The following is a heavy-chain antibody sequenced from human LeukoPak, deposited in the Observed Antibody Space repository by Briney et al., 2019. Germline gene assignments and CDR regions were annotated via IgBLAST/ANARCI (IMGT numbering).Heavy chain of an antibody. D-gene: IGHD3-22*01. CDR3: ARGSYDSSGYARFDP. Sequence: SGTLSLTCTVSGGSISSYYWSWIRQPPGKGLEWIGYIYYNGSTNYNPSLKSRVTISVDTSKNQFSLKLSSVTAADTAVYYCARGSYDSSGYARFDPWGQGTLVTVSS. CDR1: GGSISSYY. J-gene: IGHJ5*02. V-gene: IGHV4-59*01. CDR2: IYYNGST.